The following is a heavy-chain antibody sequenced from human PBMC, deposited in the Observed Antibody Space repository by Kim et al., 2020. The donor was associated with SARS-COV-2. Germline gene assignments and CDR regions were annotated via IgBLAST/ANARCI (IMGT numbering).Heavy chain of an antibody. Sequence: GGSLRLSCAASGFIFINYAMCWVRQAPGKGLEWVSGISGSGGTTDYADSVKGRFTISRDISKNTPYLQMSSLRAEDTAVYYCAKSVGEYYYYYGMDVWGQGTTVTVSS. CDR1: GFIFINYA. J-gene: IGHJ6*02. D-gene: IGHD3-10*01. CDR2: ISGSGGTT. CDR3: AKSVGEYYYYYGMDV. V-gene: IGHV3-23*01.